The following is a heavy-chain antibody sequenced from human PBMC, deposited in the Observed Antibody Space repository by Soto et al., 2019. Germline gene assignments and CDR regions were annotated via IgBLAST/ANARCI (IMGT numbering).Heavy chain of an antibody. D-gene: IGHD1-26*01. Sequence: QVQLVESGGGVVQPGRSLRLSCAASGFTFSSYGMHWVRQAPGKGLEWVAVISYDGSNKYYAASVKGRLTISRDNSKNTLYLQMNSLRAEDTAVYYCANTPESDSGSYYHYYYYGMDVWGQGTTVTVSS. CDR3: ANTPESDSGSYYHYYYYGMDV. J-gene: IGHJ6*02. V-gene: IGHV3-30*18. CDR1: GFTFSSYG. CDR2: ISYDGSNK.